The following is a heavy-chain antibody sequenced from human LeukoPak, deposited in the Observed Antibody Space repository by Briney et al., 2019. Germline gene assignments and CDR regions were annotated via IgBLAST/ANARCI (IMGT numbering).Heavy chain of an antibody. V-gene: IGHV3-30*19. CDR2: ISHNGRNQ. D-gene: IGHD4-17*01. Sequence: PGGSLRLSCAASGFTFSSYGMHWVRQAPDKGLEWVALISHNGRNQYYADSVRGRFTISRDNYKNTLFLQMNSLKLEDTAIYYCARGFGDYGIDYWGRGTLVTVSS. CDR1: GFTFSSYG. CDR3: ARGFGDYGIDY. J-gene: IGHJ4*02.